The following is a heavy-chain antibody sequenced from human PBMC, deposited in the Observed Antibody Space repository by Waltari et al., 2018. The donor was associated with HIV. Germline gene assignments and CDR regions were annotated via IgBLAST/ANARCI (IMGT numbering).Heavy chain of an antibody. Sequence: EVQLVQSGAEVKKPGESLKISCKGSGYSFTSYWIGWVRQMPGKGLEWMGIIYPGDSDTRYSPSFQGQVTISVDKSITTAYLQWSSLKASDTAMYYCARLQYGSGTYYYYGMDVWGQGTTVTVSS. J-gene: IGHJ6*02. D-gene: IGHD3-10*01. CDR1: GYSFTSYW. CDR3: ARLQYGSGTYYYYGMDV. V-gene: IGHV5-51*01. CDR2: IYPGDSDT.